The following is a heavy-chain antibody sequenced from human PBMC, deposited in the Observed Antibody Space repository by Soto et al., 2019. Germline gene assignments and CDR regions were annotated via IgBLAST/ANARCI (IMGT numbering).Heavy chain of an antibody. CDR2: ISGSGGST. J-gene: IGHJ3*02. CDR3: AKDRRGWPFAFDI. V-gene: IGHV3-23*01. CDR1: GFTFSSYA. Sequence: GGSLRLSCAASGFTFSSYAMSWVRQAPGKGLEWVSAISGSGGSTYYADSMKGRFTISRDNSKNTLYLQMNSLRAEDTAVYYCAKDRRGWPFAFDIWGQGTMVTVSS.